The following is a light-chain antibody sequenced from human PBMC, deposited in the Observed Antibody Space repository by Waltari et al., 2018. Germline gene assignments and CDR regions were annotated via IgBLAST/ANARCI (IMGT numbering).Light chain of an antibody. V-gene: IGLV1-40*01. CDR3: QSYDSSLSGWV. J-gene: IGLJ3*02. CDR2: GNT. Sequence: QSVLTQPPSVSGAPGQRVTISCTGSSPNIGAGYDVHWYQQVPGTAPKLLNYGNTTRPSGVPDRFSGSKSGTSASLAITGLQAEDEADYYCQSYDSSLSGWVFGGGTKLTVL. CDR1: SPNIGAGYD.